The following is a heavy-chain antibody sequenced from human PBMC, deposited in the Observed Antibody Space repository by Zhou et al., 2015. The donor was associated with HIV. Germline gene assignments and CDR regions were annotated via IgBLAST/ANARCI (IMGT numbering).Heavy chain of an antibody. Sequence: QVQLVQSGAEVKKPGSSVKVSCKASGGTFSSYAISWVRQAPGQGLEWMGGIIPIFGTANYAQKFQGRVTITADESTSTAYMELSSLRSEDTAVYYCARDSPIVVVVAASGDYYGMDVWGQGTTVTVSS. CDR2: IIPIFGTA. J-gene: IGHJ6*02. CDR3: ARDSPIVVVVAASGDYYGMDV. D-gene: IGHD2-15*01. V-gene: IGHV1-69*01. CDR1: GGTFSSYA.